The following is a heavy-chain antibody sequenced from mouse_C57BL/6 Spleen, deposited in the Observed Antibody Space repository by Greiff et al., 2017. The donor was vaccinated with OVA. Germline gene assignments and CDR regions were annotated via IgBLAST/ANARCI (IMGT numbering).Heavy chain of an antibody. CDR2: IYPGSGST. Sequence: QVQLKQPGAELVKPGASVKMSCKASGYTFTSYWITWVKQRPGQGLEWIGDIYPGSGSTNYNEKFKSKATLTVDTSSSTAYMQLSSLTSEDSAVYYCAREDNGYEGAYWGQGTLVTVSA. V-gene: IGHV1-55*01. D-gene: IGHD2-2*01. J-gene: IGHJ3*01. CDR3: AREDNGYEGAY. CDR1: GYTFTSYW.